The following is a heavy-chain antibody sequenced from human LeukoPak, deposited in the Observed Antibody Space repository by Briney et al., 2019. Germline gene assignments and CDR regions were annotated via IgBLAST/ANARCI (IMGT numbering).Heavy chain of an antibody. CDR3: ARREWLDY. J-gene: IGHJ4*02. V-gene: IGHV4-4*07. CDR2: IYTSGST. CDR1: GRSISSYY. Sequence: SETLSLTCAVSGRSISSYYWSWIRQPVGKGLEWIGRIYTSGSTKYYPSLKSRVTMSVDTSKNQFALKLSAVTAADTAVYYCARREWLDYWGQGTLVTVSS. D-gene: IGHD3-3*01.